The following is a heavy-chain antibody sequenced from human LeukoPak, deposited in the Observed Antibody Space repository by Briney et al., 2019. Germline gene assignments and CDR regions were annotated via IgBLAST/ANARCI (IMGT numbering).Heavy chain of an antibody. CDR2: INHSGST. V-gene: IGHV4-34*01. CDR3: AREGYDFWSGSPNWFDP. J-gene: IGHJ5*02. Sequence: SETLSLTCAVHGGSFSGYYWSWIRQPPGKGLEWIGEINHSGSTNYNPSLKSRVTISVDTSKNQFSLKLSSVTAADTAVYYCAREGYDFWSGSPNWFDPWGQGTLVTVSS. CDR1: GGSFSGYY. D-gene: IGHD3-3*01.